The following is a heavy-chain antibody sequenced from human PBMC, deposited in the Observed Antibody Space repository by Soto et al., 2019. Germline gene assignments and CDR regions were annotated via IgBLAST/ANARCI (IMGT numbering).Heavy chain of an antibody. D-gene: IGHD5-18*01. CDR1: GDSITDGDYY. J-gene: IGHJ3*02. Sequence: SETLSLTCTVSGDSITDGDYYWSWIRQPPGKDLEWIAYIYYNGIIHYNPSLKSRVTISLDPSKNQFSLKLSSVTAADTAVYYCARVEQLWRTRKADAFDIWGQGTMVTVSS. CDR2: IYYNGII. CDR3: ARVEQLWRTRKADAFDI. V-gene: IGHV4-30-4*01.